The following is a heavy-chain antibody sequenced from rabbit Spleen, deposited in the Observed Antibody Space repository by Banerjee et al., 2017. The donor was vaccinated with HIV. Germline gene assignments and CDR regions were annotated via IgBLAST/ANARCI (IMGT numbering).Heavy chain of an antibody. D-gene: IGHD3-1*01. CDR1: GFSLFNYW. J-gene: IGHJ4*01. V-gene: IGHV1S42*01. CDR3: ARGAWSNDCLNL. CDR2: IYAGDGST. Sequence: EQLEESGGGLVKPGGTLTLTCKASGFSLFNYWMCWVRQAPGKGLELIGCIYAGDGSTDYANWVNGRFTISKTSSTVDLKMTSLTAADTATYFCARGAWSNDCLNLWGPGTLVTVS.